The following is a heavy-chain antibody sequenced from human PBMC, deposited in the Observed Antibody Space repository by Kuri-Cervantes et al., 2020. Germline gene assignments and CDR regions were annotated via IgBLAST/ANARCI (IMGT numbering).Heavy chain of an antibody. J-gene: IGHJ4*02. V-gene: IGHV3-30*18. CDR3: AKGQGVVVASIDY. CDR1: EFTFSNYG. CDR2: ISYDGSYK. Sequence: GGSLRLSCAASEFTFSNYGMHWVRQAPGKGLEWVAVISYDGSYKYYAGSVKGRFTISRDNSKNTLYLQMNSLRAEDTAVYYCAKGQGVVVASIDYWGQGTLVTVSS. D-gene: IGHD3-22*01.